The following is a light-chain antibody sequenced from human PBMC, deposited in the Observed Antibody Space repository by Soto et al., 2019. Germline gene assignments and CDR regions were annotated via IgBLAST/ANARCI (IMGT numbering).Light chain of an antibody. V-gene: IGLV1-40*01. CDR3: HSYDNNLNGGV. CDR2: GNN. J-gene: IGLJ3*02. CDR1: SSNIGAGNG. Sequence: QSVLTQPPSVSGAPGQRVTISCTGSSSNIGAGNGVHWYQQAPGAVPKLIIYGNNNRPSGVPDRISGSKSGTSVSLAITGLQADDEADYYCHSYDNNLNGGVFGGGTKLTVL.